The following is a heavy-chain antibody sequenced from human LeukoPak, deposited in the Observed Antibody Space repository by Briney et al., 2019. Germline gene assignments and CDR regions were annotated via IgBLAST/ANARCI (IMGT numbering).Heavy chain of an antibody. D-gene: IGHD6-13*01. CDR3: ARGRGSWYLIDY. Sequence: ASVKVSCKASGGTFSSYAISWVRQYPGQGLVWMGGIIPIFGTANYAQKFQGRVTITADESTSTAYMELSSLRSEDTAVYYCARGRGSWYLIDYWGQGTLVTVSS. V-gene: IGHV1-69*13. J-gene: IGHJ4*02. CDR1: GGTFSSYA. CDR2: IIPIFGTA.